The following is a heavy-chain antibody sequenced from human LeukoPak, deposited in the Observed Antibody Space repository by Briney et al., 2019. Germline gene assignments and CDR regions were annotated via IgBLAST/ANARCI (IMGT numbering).Heavy chain of an antibody. CDR1: GFTFSNSA. CDR2: ISGSGTST. CDR3: AKGYYGSGSYDY. J-gene: IGHJ4*02. D-gene: IGHD3-10*01. Sequence: QSGGSLRLSCAASGFTFSNSAMTWVRQAPGKGLEWVSGISGSGTSTNYADSVKGRFTISRDNSKNTLFLQMNSLRAEDTAVYYCAKGYYGSGSYDYWGQGTLATVSS. V-gene: IGHV3-23*01.